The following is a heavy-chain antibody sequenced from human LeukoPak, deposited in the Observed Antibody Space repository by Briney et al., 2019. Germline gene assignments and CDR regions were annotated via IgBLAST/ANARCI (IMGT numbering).Heavy chain of an antibody. V-gene: IGHV3-30*04. D-gene: IGHD5-12*01. CDR1: GFTFSSYA. CDR3: AIISGYDSPGYFDY. J-gene: IGHJ4*02. CDR2: ISYDGSNK. Sequence: WRSLRLSCAASGFTFSSYAMHWVRRAPGKGLEWVAVISYDGSNKYYADSVKGRFTISRDNSKNTLYLQMNSLRAEDTAVYYCAIISGYDSPGYFDYWGQGTLVTVSS.